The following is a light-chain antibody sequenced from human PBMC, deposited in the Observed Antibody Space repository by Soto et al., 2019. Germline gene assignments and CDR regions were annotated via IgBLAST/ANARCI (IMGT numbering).Light chain of an antibody. J-gene: IGLJ2*01. V-gene: IGLV2-14*03. CDR2: DVN. CDR3: TSWTTSTTMI. CDR1: SSDIGAYNF. Sequence: QSALTQPASVSGSPGQSITISCTGTSSDIGAYNFVSWYQQHPGKAPKLMLYDVNIRPSGVSHRFSGSKSGNTASLTISGLQAEDEADYYCTSWTTSTTMICGGGTNDRP.